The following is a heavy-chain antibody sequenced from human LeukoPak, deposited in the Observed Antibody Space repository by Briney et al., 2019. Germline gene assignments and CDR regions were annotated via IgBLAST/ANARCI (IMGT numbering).Heavy chain of an antibody. D-gene: IGHD1/OR15-1a*01. CDR2: INPNSGRT. Sequence: ASVTVSFKASVYTFTDYYMHWVRQAPAQGLEWVGWINPNSGRTNYAQKFQDRVTMTRDTSNNTSYMDLSSLTSDDTAVYYCAREFRTTTWSYDAFDLWGQGTMVTVSS. V-gene: IGHV1-2*02. J-gene: IGHJ3*01. CDR3: AREFRTTTWSYDAFDL. CDR1: VYTFTDYY.